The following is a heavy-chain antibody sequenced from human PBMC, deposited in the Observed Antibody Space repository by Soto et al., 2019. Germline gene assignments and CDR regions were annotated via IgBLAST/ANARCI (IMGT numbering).Heavy chain of an antibody. V-gene: IGHV4-31*03. J-gene: IGHJ4*02. D-gene: IGHD2-15*01. CDR2: IYYSGST. CDR1: GGSISSGGYY. Sequence: PSETLSLTCTVSGGSISSGGYYWSWIRQHPGKGLEWIGYIYYSGSTDYNPSLKSRVTISLDTSTNQFSLKLSSVTAADTAFYYCAREDCSGDSCYFDYWGQGTLVTSPQ. CDR3: AREDCSGDSCYFDY.